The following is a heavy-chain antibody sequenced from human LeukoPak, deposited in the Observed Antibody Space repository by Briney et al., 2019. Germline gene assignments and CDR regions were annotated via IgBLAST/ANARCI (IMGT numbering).Heavy chain of an antibody. V-gene: IGHV4-4*07. CDR2: IYTSGST. CDR3: ARGFPPAGTTTSIYYYYYYGMDV. J-gene: IGHJ6*02. D-gene: IGHD6-13*01. Sequence: LETLSLTCTVSGGSISSYYWSWIRQPAGKGLEWIGRIYTSGSTNYNPSLKSRVTISVDTSKNQFSLKLSSVTAADTAVYYCARGFPPAGTTTSIYYYYYYGMDVWGQGTTVTVSS. CDR1: GGSISSYY.